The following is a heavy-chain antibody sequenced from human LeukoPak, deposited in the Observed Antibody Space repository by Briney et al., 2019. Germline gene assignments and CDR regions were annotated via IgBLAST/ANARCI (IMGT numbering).Heavy chain of an antibody. CDR1: GGSISSYY. D-gene: IGHD6-19*01. J-gene: IGHJ4*02. CDR2: IYYSGST. CDR3: ARGISGWYGQFDS. V-gene: IGHV4-59*01. Sequence: SETLSLTCTVSGGSISSYYWSWIRQPPGKGREWIGYIYYSGSTNYNPSLKSRVTMSVDTSKIQFSLNLGSVTAAGTAVYYCARGISGWYGQFDSWGQGTLVTVSS.